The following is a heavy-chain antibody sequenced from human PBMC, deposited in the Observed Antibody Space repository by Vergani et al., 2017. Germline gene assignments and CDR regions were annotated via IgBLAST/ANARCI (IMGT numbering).Heavy chain of an antibody. J-gene: IGHJ6*03. CDR3: AGVNTETNGHLYYYYYMDV. V-gene: IGHV4-34*01. CDR2: IDHTGRP. CDR1: GGSFTSYH. Sequence: QVQLQQWGGGLLKPSETLSLTCVVNGGSFTSYHWTWIRQSPGEGLEWVGDIDHTGRPDYNPSLKSRLTTSVDKSRNLFSLTLNSVTATYTAIYFFAGVNTETNGHLYYYYYMDVWGQGTAVTVS. D-gene: IGHD4-11*01.